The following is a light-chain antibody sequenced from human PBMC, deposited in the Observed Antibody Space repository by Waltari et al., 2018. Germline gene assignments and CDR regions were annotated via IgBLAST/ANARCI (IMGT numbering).Light chain of an antibody. CDR2: AAS. V-gene: IGKV1-9*01. CDR3: QQLNTYPRS. J-gene: IGKJ3*01. Sequence: DILLTQSPSFLSASIGDRVTITCRASQGISTFLAWYQQKPGKAPKILIYAASTLQSGVPSRFSGSGSGTEFTLTISSLQPEDSATYFCQQLNTYPRSFGPGTKVDI. CDR1: QGISTF.